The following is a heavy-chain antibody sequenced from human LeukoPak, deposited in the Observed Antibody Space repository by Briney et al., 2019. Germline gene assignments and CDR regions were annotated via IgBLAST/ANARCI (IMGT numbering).Heavy chain of an antibody. J-gene: IGHJ4*02. CDR1: GFTFSNAW. V-gene: IGHV3-66*01. D-gene: IGHD1-26*01. CDR3: ARGSSGSYLFDY. CDR2: IYSGGST. Sequence: PGGSLRLSCAASGFTFSNAWMSWVRQAPGKGLEWVSVIYSGGSTYYADSVKGRFTISRDNSKNTLYLQMNSLRAEDTAVCYCARGSSGSYLFDYWGQGTLVTVSS.